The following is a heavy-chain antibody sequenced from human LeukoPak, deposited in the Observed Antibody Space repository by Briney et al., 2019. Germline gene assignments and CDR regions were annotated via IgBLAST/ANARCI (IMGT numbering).Heavy chain of an antibody. Sequence: PGGSLRLSCAASGFTFSSYGMHWVRQAPGKGLEWVAVISYDGSNKYYADSVKGRFTISRDNSKNTLYLQMNSLRAEDMALYYCAKDSERRSNVWNYQGLDYWGQGTLVTVSS. J-gene: IGHJ4*02. D-gene: IGHD1-7*01. CDR3: AKDSERRSNVWNYQGLDY. CDR1: GFTFSSYG. CDR2: ISYDGSNK. V-gene: IGHV3-30*18.